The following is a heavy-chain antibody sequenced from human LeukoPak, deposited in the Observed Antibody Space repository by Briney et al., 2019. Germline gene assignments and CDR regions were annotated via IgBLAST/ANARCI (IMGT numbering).Heavy chain of an antibody. CDR1: GYTFTSYY. CDR2: IHPSGGST. V-gene: IGHV1-46*01. Sequence: ASVKVSCKASGYTFTSYYMHWVRQAAGQGLEWMGLIHPSGGSTSYAQKFQGRVTMTRDTSTSTVYMERSRLRSEDTAVYYCARGTAVAGPIKYCYGMDVWGQGTTVTVSS. D-gene: IGHD6-19*01. J-gene: IGHJ6*02. CDR3: ARGTAVAGPIKYCYGMDV.